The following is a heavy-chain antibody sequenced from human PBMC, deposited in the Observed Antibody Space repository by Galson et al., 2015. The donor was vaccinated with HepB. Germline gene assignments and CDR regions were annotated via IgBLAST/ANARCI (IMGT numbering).Heavy chain of an antibody. V-gene: IGHV3-33*01. D-gene: IGHD2-2*01. J-gene: IGHJ6*02. CDR2: IWYDGSNK. CDR3: YRGAGYCSSTSCLWSYYYGMDV. CDR1: GFTFSRYG. Sequence: SLRLSCAASGFTFSRYGMHWVRQAPGKGLEWVAVIWYDGSNKYYADSVKGRFTISRDNSKNTLYLQMNSLRAEDTAVYYCYRGAGYCSSTSCLWSYYYGMDVWGQGTTVTVSS.